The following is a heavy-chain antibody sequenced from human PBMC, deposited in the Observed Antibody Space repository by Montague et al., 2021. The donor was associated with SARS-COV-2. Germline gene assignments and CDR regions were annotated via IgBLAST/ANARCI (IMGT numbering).Heavy chain of an antibody. D-gene: IGHD1-26*01. Sequence: SETLSLTCSVSGGSISSSGFYWGWIRQPPGKGLEWIGGIYYSGNTYYSPSLKSRVTISIDTSKNQFSLQLSSVTAADTAVYYCARCSGSNYDGLRYWGQGTLVTVSS. CDR1: GGSISSSGFY. CDR2: IYYSGNT. V-gene: IGHV4-39*01. J-gene: IGHJ1*01. CDR3: ARCSGSNYDGLRY.